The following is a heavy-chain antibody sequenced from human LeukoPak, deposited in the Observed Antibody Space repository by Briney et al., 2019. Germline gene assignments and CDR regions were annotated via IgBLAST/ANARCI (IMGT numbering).Heavy chain of an antibody. V-gene: IGHV3-7*01. J-gene: IGHJ4*02. Sequence: GGSLRLSCAASGFSFSAYWMTWVRQAPGTGLEWVANVNPAGSETYYVDPVKGRFSISRDNAKNLVYLQMNSLRAEDTAVYHCARFGYVAAVDVWGQGTPVTVSS. CDR2: VNPAGSET. D-gene: IGHD2-15*01. CDR1: GFSFSAYW. CDR3: ARFGYVAAVDV.